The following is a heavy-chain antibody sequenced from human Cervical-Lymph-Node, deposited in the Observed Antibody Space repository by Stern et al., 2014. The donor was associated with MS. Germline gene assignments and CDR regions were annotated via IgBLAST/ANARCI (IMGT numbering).Heavy chain of an antibody. V-gene: IGHV3-30*18. J-gene: IGHJ4*02. CDR2: ISYDGSNK. Sequence: VQLVESGGGVVQPGRSLRLSCAASGFTFSSYGMHWVRQAPGKGLEWVAVISYDGSNKYYADSVKGRFTISRDNSKNTLYLQMNSLRAEDTAVYYCANAKPTTVTTTGAFDYWGQGTLVTVSS. CDR3: ANAKPTTVTTTGAFDY. CDR1: GFTFSSYG. D-gene: IGHD4-17*01.